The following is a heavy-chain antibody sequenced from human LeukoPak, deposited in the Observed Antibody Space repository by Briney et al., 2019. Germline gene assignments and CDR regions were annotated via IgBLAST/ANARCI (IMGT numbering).Heavy chain of an antibody. CDR1: GYTFSIYG. CDR2: ISAYNGNT. Sequence: GVSVKVSCRASGYTFSIYGVSWVRQAPGQGLEWMGWISAYNGNTSYAQKLQGRVTMTTDTSTNTAHMDLRSLRSDDTAVYYCARDRGFSYGFPYYYGMDVWGQGTTVTVSS. D-gene: IGHD5-18*01. J-gene: IGHJ6*02. V-gene: IGHV1-18*01. CDR3: ARDRGFSYGFPYYYGMDV.